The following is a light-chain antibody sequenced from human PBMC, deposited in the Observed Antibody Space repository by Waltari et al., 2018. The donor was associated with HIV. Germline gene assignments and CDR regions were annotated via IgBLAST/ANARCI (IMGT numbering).Light chain of an antibody. CDR1: SSDGGCYNY. Sequence: QSALSQPRSVSGSPGQSVTISCTGTSSDGGCYNYVPWYQQHPAKAPKLLLYDVGRRPSGIPDRFSGSRSGNRASLNISGLQTDDEAHYYCCSYAGSDTWVFGGGTKVTVL. V-gene: IGLV2-11*01. CDR3: CSYAGSDTWV. CDR2: DVG. J-gene: IGLJ3*02.